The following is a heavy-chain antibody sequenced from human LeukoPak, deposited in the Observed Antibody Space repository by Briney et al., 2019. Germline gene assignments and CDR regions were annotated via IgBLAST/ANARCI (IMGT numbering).Heavy chain of an antibody. CDR2: INRSGST. Sequence: NPSETLSPTCAVYGGSFSGYYWTWIRQPPGRGLEWIGEINRSGSTNYNPSLKSRVTISVDTSKSQFSLKLNSVTAADTAMYYCARGRDPYWGQGTLVTVSS. J-gene: IGHJ4*02. V-gene: IGHV4-34*01. CDR1: GGSFSGYY. D-gene: IGHD5-24*01. CDR3: ARGRDPY.